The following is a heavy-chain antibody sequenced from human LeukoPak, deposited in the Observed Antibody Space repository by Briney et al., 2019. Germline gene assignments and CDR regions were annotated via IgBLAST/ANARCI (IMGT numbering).Heavy chain of an antibody. CDR2: MNPNSGNT. J-gene: IGHJ4*02. V-gene: IGHV1-8*02. CDR3: ARGYYDSSGLLYSFDY. CDR1: GYTFTGYY. Sequence: ASVKVSCKASGYTFTGYYMHWVRQASGQGLEWMGWMNPNSGNTGYAQKFQGRVNMTRNTSTGTAYMELSSLRSEDTAVYYFARGYYDSSGLLYSFDYWGQGSLVTVSS. D-gene: IGHD3-22*01.